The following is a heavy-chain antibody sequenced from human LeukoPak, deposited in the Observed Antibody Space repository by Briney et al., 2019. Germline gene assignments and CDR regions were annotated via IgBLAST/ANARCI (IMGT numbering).Heavy chain of an antibody. V-gene: IGHV4-34*01. D-gene: IGHD3-3*01. J-gene: IGHJ3*02. CDR2: INHSGST. CDR1: GGSFSGYH. CDR3: ARGGVGSPITIFGVVIRKGSAFDI. Sequence: SETLSLTCAVYGGSFSGYHWSWIRQPPGKGLEWIGEINHSGSTNYNPSLKSRVTISVDTSKNQFSLKLSPVTAADTAVYYCARGGVGSPITIFGVVIRKGSAFDIWGQGTMVTVSS.